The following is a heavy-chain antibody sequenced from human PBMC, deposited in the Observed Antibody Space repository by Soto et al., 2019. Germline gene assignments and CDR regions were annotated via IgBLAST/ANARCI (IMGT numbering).Heavy chain of an antibody. CDR2: ISGGDGDT. CDR3: AQDRFTSTVRKYWFFDL. CDR1: GFTFTNYA. D-gene: IGHD3-10*01. Sequence: EVQLLESGGGLVKPGGSLRLSCAASGFTFTNYAMNWVRQAPGKGLEWVSSISGGDGDTSYADSVKGRFTISRDNSENTMFLQMNSLRPDDTAVYYCAQDRFTSTVRKYWFFDLWGRGTLVTVSS. V-gene: IGHV3-23*01. J-gene: IGHJ2*01.